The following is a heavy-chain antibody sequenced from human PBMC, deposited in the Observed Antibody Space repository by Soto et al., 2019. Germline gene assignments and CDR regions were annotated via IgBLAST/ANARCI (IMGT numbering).Heavy chain of an antibody. CDR3: ARGEMDIVVVPAAMWDYYYYGMDV. V-gene: IGHV3-48*01. J-gene: IGHJ6*02. D-gene: IGHD2-2*03. Sequence: EVPLVESGGGLVQPGGSLRLSCAASGFTFSSYSMNWVRQAPGKGLEWVSYISSSSSTIYYADSVKGRFTISRDNAKNSLYLQMNSLRAEDTAVYYCARGEMDIVVVPAAMWDYYYYGMDVWGQGTTVTVSS. CDR1: GFTFSSYS. CDR2: ISSSSSTI.